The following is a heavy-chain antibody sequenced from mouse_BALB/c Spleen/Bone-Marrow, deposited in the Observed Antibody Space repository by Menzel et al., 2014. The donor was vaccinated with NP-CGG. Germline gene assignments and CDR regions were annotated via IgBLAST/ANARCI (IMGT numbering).Heavy chain of an antibody. D-gene: IGHD2-14*01. CDR1: GFTFSDYF. CDR2: ISDGGNYT. Sequence: EVKLVESGGALVKPGGSLKLSCAASGFTFSDYFMYWVRQTPEKRLEWVATISDGGNYTCYLDSVKGRFTISRDNAKTNLHLQMNSLKSEDTDKDFCARDGDYRYAWFAFWGQGTLVTVSA. CDR3: ARDGDYRYAWFAF. J-gene: IGHJ3*01. V-gene: IGHV5-4*02.